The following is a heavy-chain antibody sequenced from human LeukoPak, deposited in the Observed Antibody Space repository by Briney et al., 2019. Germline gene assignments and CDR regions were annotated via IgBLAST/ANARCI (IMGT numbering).Heavy chain of an antibody. CDR3: ARRKTRGGPIDS. Sequence: KSSETLSLTCTVSGDSTHSFYWSWVRQPPGKGLEWIGYIYYSGSTNYNPSLKSRITISVDTSKNQFSLRLSSVTAADTAIYYCARRKTRGGPIDSWGQGTLVTVSS. J-gene: IGHJ5*01. V-gene: IGHV4-59*08. CDR2: IYYSGST. CDR1: GDSTHSFY. D-gene: IGHD3-16*01.